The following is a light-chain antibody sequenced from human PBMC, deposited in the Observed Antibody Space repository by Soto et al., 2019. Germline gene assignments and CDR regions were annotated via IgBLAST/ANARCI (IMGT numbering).Light chain of an antibody. CDR3: QHYNSYSEA. J-gene: IGKJ1*01. V-gene: IGKV1-5*03. CDR2: KAS. Sequence: DSQMTQSHSTLSASVGHRITITCQASQDIGNYLNWYQQKPGKAPKLLIYKASTLKSGVPSRFSGSGSGTEFTLTISSLQPDDFATYYCQHYNSYSEAFGQGTKVDIK. CDR1: QDIGNY.